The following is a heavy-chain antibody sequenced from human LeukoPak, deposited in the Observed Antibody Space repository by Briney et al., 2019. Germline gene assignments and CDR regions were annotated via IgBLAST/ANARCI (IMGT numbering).Heavy chain of an antibody. CDR3: ARDGAPSGGDCYFDS. V-gene: IGHV1-46*01. CDR1: GYTFTSYY. Sequence: GASVKVSCKASGYTFTSYYMHWVRQAPGQGLEWMGIINPSGGSTTYAQKFQGRVTMTRDTSTSTVYMELSSLRSEDTAVYYCARDGAPSGGDCYFDSWGQGTLVTVSS. J-gene: IGHJ4*02. CDR2: INPSGGST. D-gene: IGHD2-21*02.